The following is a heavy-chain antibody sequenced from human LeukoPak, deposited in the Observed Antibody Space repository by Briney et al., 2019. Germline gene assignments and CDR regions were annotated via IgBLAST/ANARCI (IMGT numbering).Heavy chain of an antibody. CDR1: GGTFSSYA. CDR2: IIPIFGTA. Sequence: SVKVSCKASGGTFSSYAISWVRQAPGQGLEWMGGIIPIFGTANYAQKFQGRVTITADKSTSTAYMELSSLRSEDTAVYYCARGVAVAGGYYYYGMDVWGQGTTVTVSS. CDR3: ARGVAVAGGYYYYGMDV. V-gene: IGHV1-69*06. J-gene: IGHJ6*02. D-gene: IGHD6-19*01.